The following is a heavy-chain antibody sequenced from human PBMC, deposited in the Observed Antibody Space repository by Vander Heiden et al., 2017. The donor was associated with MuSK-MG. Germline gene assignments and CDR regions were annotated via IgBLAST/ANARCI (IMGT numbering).Heavy chain of an antibody. V-gene: IGHV3-66*01. CDR3: ARGDGIDSSGWYY. CDR1: GFTVSSNY. CDR2: IYSGGST. J-gene: IGHJ4*02. Sequence: EVQLVESGGGLVQPGGSLRLSCAASGFTVSSNYMSWVRQAPGKGLEWVSVIYSGGSTYYADSVKGRFTISRYNSKNTLYLQMNSLRAEDTAVYYCARGDGIDSSGWYYWGQGTLVTVSS. D-gene: IGHD6-19*01.